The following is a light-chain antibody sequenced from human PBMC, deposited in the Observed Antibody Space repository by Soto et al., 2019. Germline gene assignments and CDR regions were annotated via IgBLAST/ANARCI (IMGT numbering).Light chain of an antibody. CDR3: SSYTSSSTLV. CDR1: SSTVGGYNY. CDR2: DVS. Sequence: QSALTQPASVSGSPGQWITIPSTGTSSTVGGYNYVSWYQQHPGKAPKLMIYDVSNRPSGVSNRFSGSKSGNTASLTISGLQAEDEADYYCSSYTSSSTLVFGGGTKVTVL. J-gene: IGLJ2*01. V-gene: IGLV2-14*01.